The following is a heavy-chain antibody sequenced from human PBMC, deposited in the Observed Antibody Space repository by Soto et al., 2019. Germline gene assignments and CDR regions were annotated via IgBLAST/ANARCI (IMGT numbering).Heavy chain of an antibody. Sequence: VQLVESGGGLVKPGGSLRLSCAASGFTFSSYAMHWVRQAPGKGLAWVAVISYDGSNKYYADSVKGRFTISRDNSKNPLYLQMNSLRAEDTAVYYCARDLGDGPLRAFDIWGQGTMVTVSS. CDR3: ARDLGDGPLRAFDI. J-gene: IGHJ3*02. D-gene: IGHD3-3*01. CDR1: GFTFSSYA. CDR2: ISYDGSNK. V-gene: IGHV3-30-3*01.